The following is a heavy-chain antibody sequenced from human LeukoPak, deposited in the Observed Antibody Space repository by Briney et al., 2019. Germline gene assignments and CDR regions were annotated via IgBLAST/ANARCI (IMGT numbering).Heavy chain of an antibody. CDR2: ISYDGSNK. CDR3: AGDRDSSGWSDY. J-gene: IGHJ4*02. V-gene: IGHV3-30-3*01. Sequence: GGSLRLSCAASGFTFSSYAMHWVRQAPGKGLEWVAVISYDGSNKYYADSVKGRFTISRDNSKNTLYLQMNSLRAEDTAVYYCAGDRDSSGWSDYWGQGTLVTVSS. D-gene: IGHD6-19*01. CDR1: GFTFSSYA.